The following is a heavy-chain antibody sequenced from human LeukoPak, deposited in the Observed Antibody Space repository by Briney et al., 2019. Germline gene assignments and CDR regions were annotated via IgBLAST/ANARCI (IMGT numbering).Heavy chain of an antibody. CDR1: GYTFTSCD. CDR2: INPNSGNT. J-gene: IGHJ4*02. V-gene: IGHV1-8*01. D-gene: IGHD6-19*01. CDR3: TRGSSGRRDN. Sequence: ASVKVSCKASGYTFTSCDINWVRQATGQGLEWMGWINPNSGNTGYGQSFQGRITMTRDISIGTAYMELSNLTSEDTAIYYCTRGSSGRRDNWGQGTLVTVSA.